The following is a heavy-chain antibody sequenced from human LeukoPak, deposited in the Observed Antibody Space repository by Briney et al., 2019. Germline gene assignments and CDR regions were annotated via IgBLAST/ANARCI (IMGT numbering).Heavy chain of an antibody. J-gene: IGHJ4*02. CDR2: IYYSGST. CDR3: ARAELGTLFDY. Sequence: SETLSLTCTVSGGSINSYYWSWIRQPPGKGLEWIGYIYYSGSTNYNPSLKSRVTISVDTSKNQFSLKLSSVTAADTAVYYCARAELGTLFDYWGQGTLVTVSS. V-gene: IGHV4-59*01. CDR1: GGSINSYY. D-gene: IGHD7-27*01.